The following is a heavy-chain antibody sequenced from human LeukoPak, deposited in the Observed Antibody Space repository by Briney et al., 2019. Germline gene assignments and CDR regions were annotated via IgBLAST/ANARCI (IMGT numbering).Heavy chain of an antibody. J-gene: IGHJ6*02. CDR3: ARTPSTITMVRGVIDYYYYHGMDV. D-gene: IGHD3-10*01. CDR2: ISYDGSNK. V-gene: IGHV3-30-3*01. Sequence: GGSLRLSCAASGFAFSTYTMHWVRQAPGKGLEWVAVISYDGSNKFYADSAKGRFTISRDNSKNTLDLQMNSLRAEDTAVYYCARTPSTITMVRGVIDYYYYHGMDVWGQGTTVTVSS. CDR1: GFAFSTYT.